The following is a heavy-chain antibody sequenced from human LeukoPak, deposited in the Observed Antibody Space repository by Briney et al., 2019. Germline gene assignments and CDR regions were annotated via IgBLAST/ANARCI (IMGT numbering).Heavy chain of an antibody. V-gene: IGHV3-66*01. J-gene: IGHJ4*02. CDR1: GFTVSSNY. CDR3: ARDLDYYDRRFDY. Sequence: GGSLRLSCAASGFTVSSNYMSWVRQAPGKGLEWVSVIYSGGSTYYADSVKGRFTISRDNSKNTLYLQMNSLRAEDTAVYYCARDLDYYDRRFDYWGQGTLVTVSS. CDR2: IYSGGST. D-gene: IGHD3-22*01.